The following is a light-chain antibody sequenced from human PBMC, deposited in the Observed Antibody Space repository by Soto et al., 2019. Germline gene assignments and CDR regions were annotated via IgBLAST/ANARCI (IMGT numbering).Light chain of an antibody. CDR2: DAS. Sequence: EIVLTQSPATQSLSPGERATLSCRARQSVSSYLAWYQQKPGQAPRLLIYDASNRATGIPARFSGSGSGTDFTLTISSLEPEDFAVYYCQQRSNWPPLYTFGQGTKLEIK. CDR1: QSVSSY. V-gene: IGKV3-11*01. J-gene: IGKJ2*01. CDR3: QQRSNWPPLYT.